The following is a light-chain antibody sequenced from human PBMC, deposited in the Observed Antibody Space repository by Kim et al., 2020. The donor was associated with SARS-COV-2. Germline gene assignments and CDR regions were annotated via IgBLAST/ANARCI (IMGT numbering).Light chain of an antibody. CDR2: SNN. CDR1: SSNIGSHT. V-gene: IGLV1-44*01. CDR3: ATWDDSLNAVV. J-gene: IGLJ2*01. Sequence: ELTQPPSASGTPGQRVTISCSGSSSNIGSHTVNWYQQLPGTAPKLLIYSNNQRPSGVPDRFSGSKSGTSGSLAISGLQSEDEANYYCATWDDSLNAVVFGGGTKLTVL.